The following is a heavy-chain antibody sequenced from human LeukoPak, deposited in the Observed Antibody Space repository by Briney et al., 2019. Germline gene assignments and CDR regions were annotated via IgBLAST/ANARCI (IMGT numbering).Heavy chain of an antibody. Sequence: SETLSLTCTVSGGSISSGSYYWSWIRQPAGKGLEWIGRIYTSGSTNYNPSLKSRVTMSVDTSKNQFSLKLSSVTAADTAVYYCARVELRSTDDAFDIWGQGTMVTVSS. CDR2: IYTSGST. D-gene: IGHD3-3*01. V-gene: IGHV4-61*02. CDR1: GGSISSGSYY. CDR3: ARVELRSTDDAFDI. J-gene: IGHJ3*02.